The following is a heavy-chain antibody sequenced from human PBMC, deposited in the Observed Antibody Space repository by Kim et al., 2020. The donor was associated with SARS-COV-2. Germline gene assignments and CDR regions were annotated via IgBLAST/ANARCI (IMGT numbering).Heavy chain of an antibody. CDR1: GYTFSNYG. J-gene: IGHJ4*02. CDR3: VRDRRWGYFGYDHDS. Sequence: ASVKVSCKASGYTFSNYGISWVRQAPGQGLEWMGWISPYNGHTNYPLKFQGRVTMTTDTSTSTAYMELRSLTSDDAALYYCVRDRRWGYFGYDHDSWGQGTLVTVSS. D-gene: IGHD5-12*01. CDR2: ISPYNGHT. V-gene: IGHV1-18*01.